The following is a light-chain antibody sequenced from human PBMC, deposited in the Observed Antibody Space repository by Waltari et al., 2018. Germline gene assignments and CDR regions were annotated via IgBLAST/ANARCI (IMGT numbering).Light chain of an antibody. Sequence: QSALTQTATVSGSPGQSITISCSGASSDIGKYNLVSWYQQHPGKAPTLIIHDVNKRPSGVSNRFSGSKSGNTAFLTISGLQTADEADYYCCSYAGSAVSVFGGGTKLTVL. CDR2: DVN. J-gene: IGLJ3*02. V-gene: IGLV2-23*02. CDR1: SSDIGKYNL. CDR3: CSYAGSAVSV.